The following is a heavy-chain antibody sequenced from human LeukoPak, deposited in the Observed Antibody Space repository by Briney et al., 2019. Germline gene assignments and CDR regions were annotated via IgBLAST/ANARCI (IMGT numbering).Heavy chain of an antibody. J-gene: IGHJ4*02. V-gene: IGHV1-2*02. D-gene: IGHD4-17*01. CDR2: INPNSGGT. CDR1: GYTFIVYY. CDR3: ARTMGYGDYRGFIVDY. Sequence: ASVNVSCKASGYTFIVYYMRWVRQAPGQGLEWMGWINPNSGGTNYAQKFQGRVNMTRDTSISTAYMELRRLRSDDTAVYYCARTMGYGDYRGFIVDYWGQGTLVTVSS.